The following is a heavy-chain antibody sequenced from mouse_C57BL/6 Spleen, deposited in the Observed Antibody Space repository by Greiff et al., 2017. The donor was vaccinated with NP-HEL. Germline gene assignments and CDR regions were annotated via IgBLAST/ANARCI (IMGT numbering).Heavy chain of an antibody. Sequence: EVKVVESGGGLVKPGGSLKLSCAASGFTFSSYTMSWVRQTPEKRLEWVATISGGGGNTYYPDSVKGRFTISRDNAKNTLYLQMSSLRSEDTALYYCARREIYYYGSSYDYYAMDYWGQGTSVTVSS. CDR1: GFTFSSYT. D-gene: IGHD1-1*01. J-gene: IGHJ4*01. CDR2: ISGGGGNT. V-gene: IGHV5-9*01. CDR3: ARREIYYYGSSYDYYAMDY.